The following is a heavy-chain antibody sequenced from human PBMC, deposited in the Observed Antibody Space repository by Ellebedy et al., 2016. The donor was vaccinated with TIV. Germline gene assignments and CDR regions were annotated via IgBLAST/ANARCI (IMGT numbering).Heavy chain of an antibody. CDR1: GFPFSSFA. CDR3: AKGSSSGFNYDRVGFQY. Sequence: GESLKISCAASGFPFSSFAMHWVRQAPGKGLEWLSVLSAGGDDTHSADSVKGRFTVTRDNSKNTLFLQMNGLGAEDTAVYYCAKGSSSGFNYDRVGFQYWGQGTLVTVSS. J-gene: IGHJ4*02. D-gene: IGHD3-22*01. CDR2: LSAGGDDT. V-gene: IGHV3-23*01.